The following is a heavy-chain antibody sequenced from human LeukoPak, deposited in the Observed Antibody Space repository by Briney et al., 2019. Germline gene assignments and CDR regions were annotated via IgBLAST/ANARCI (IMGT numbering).Heavy chain of an antibody. V-gene: IGHV1-2*02. CDR3: AREQEGYCSGGSCYWFDP. CDR1: GYTFTSYY. CDR2: INPKSGGT. D-gene: IGHD2-15*01. J-gene: IGHJ5*02. Sequence: ASVKVSCKASGYTFTSYYMHWVRQAPGQGLEWMGWINPKSGGTNYAQKFQGRVTMTRDTSISTAYMELSRLRSDDTAVYYCAREQEGYCSGGSCYWFDPWGQGTLVTVSS.